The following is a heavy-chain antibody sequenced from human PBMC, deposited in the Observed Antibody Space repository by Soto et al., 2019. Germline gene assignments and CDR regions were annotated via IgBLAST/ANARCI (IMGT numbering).Heavy chain of an antibody. CDR2: IYDSGST. V-gene: IGHV4-59*01. D-gene: IGHD5-12*01. Sequence: QVQLQESGPGLVKPSETLSLTCTVSGGSISSYYWSWIRQPPGKGLESIGYIYDSGSTNYNPSLKSRVTISVDTSKNQFSLELSSVTAADTAVYYCARDNGYSGYDPFDYWGQGTLVTVSS. J-gene: IGHJ4*02. CDR3: ARDNGYSGYDPFDY. CDR1: GGSISSYY.